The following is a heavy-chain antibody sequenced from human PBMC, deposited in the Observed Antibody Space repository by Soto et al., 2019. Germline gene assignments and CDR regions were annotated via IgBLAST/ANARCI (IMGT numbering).Heavy chain of an antibody. Sequence: QVQVVQSGAEVKKPGSSVKVSCKVSGGIFTNNAISWVRQAPGQGLEWLGGVIPLFDTAYYAQIFRGRLRISADGATTTAYMDLSGLTSADTAVYFCATGGHNDGYNFYHGMDVWAKGPQSPSP. J-gene: IGHJ6*02. D-gene: IGHD5-18*01. V-gene: IGHV1-69*01. CDR1: GGIFTNNA. CDR3: ATGGHNDGYNFYHGMDV. CDR2: VIPLFDTA.